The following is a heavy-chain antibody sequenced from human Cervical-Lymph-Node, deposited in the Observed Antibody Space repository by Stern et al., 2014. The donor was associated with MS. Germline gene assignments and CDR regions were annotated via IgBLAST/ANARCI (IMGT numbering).Heavy chain of an antibody. CDR1: GFTFSSYG. D-gene: IGHD1-26*01. CDR3: ARDAMYSGSYPDY. CDR2: IWYDGSNK. J-gene: IGHJ4*02. V-gene: IGHV3-33*01. Sequence: VQLVESGGGVVQPGRSLRISCAGSGFTFSSYGMHWVRQAPGKGLEWVALIWYDGSNKYYADSVKGRFTIARDNSKNTLYLQMNSLRAEDTAVYYCARDAMYSGSYPDYWGRGTLVTVSS.